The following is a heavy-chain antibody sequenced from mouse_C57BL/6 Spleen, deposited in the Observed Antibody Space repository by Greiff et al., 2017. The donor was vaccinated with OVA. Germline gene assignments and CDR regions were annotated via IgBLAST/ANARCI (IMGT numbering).Heavy chain of an antibody. Sequence: QVQLKESGAELVKPGASVKISCKASGYAFSSYWMNWVKQRPGKGLEWIGQIYPGDGDTNYNGKFKGKATLTADKSSSTAYMQLSSLTSEDSAVYFCARGGQLRLAWFAYWGQGTLVTVSA. J-gene: IGHJ3*01. CDR1: GYAFSSYW. V-gene: IGHV1-80*01. D-gene: IGHD3-2*02. CDR2: IYPGDGDT. CDR3: ARGGQLRLAWFAY.